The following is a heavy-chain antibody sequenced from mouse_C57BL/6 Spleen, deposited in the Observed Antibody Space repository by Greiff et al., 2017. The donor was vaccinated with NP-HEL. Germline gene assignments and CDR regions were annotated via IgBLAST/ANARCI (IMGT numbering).Heavy chain of an antibody. Sequence: EVQLQESGPGLVKPSQSLSLTCSVTGYSITSGYYWNWIRQFPGNKLEWMGYISYDGSNNYNPSLKNRISITRDTSKNQFLLKLNSVTTEDTATYYCAREMTAQAGFFFDYWGQGTTLTVSS. V-gene: IGHV3-6*01. CDR2: ISYDGSN. D-gene: IGHD3-2*02. CDR1: GYSITSGYY. CDR3: AREMTAQAGFFFDY. J-gene: IGHJ2*01.